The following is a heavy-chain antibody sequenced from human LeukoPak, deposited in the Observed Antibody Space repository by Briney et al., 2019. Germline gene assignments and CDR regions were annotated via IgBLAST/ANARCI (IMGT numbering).Heavy chain of an antibody. CDR1: GFTFSSYS. CDR2: ISSSSSYI. CDR3: ARDRMGPSSYNWFDP. D-gene: IGHD2-8*01. Sequence: GGSLRLSCAASGFTFSSYSMNWFRQAPGKGLEWVSSISSSSSYIYYADSVKGRFTISRDNAKNSLYLQMNSLRAEDTAVYYCARDRMGPSSYNWFDPWGQGTLVTVSS. J-gene: IGHJ5*02. V-gene: IGHV3-21*01.